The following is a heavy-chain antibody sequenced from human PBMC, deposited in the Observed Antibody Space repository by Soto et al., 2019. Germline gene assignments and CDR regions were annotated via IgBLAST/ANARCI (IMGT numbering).Heavy chain of an antibody. J-gene: IGHJ4*02. D-gene: IGHD3-16*01. CDR2: MKPNSGHT. Sequence: QVQLVQSGAEVKKPGASVKVSCKASGYTFTSHDINWMRQTTGQGLEWMGWMKPNSGHTNYAQKFLGRVTMTRDTSISTAYMELTNLRSEDTAIYYCASDMSTTWGQGTLVTVSS. V-gene: IGHV1-8*01. CDR1: GYTFTSHD. CDR3: ASDMSTT.